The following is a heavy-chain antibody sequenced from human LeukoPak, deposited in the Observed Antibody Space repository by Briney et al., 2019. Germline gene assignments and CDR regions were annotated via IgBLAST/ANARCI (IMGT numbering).Heavy chain of an antibody. CDR3: ARHAPPDYGDYGGVPNCFDY. V-gene: IGHV4-34*01. Sequence: PSETLSLTCAVYGGFFSGYYWRWIRQPPGKGLGWVGEINHSGSTNYNPSPKSRLTISVDTSKNQFSLKLSSLTAANTAVYYCARHAPPDYGDYGGVPNCFDYWGQGTLVTVSS. CDR2: INHSGST. J-gene: IGHJ4*02. D-gene: IGHD4-17*01. CDR1: GGFFSGYY.